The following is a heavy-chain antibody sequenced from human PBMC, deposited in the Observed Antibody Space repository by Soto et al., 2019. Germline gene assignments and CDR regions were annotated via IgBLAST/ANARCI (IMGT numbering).Heavy chain of an antibody. CDR2: INHSGNT. CDR3: ARTGGMDV. V-gene: IGHV4-34*01. CDR1: GGSFSGYY. Sequence: QVQLQQWGAGLLKPSETLSLTCAVYGGSFSGYYWSWLRQPPGKGPEWIGEINHSGNTKYNPSLESRVTISVDTSKNQFSLTLNSVRAADTAVYYCARTGGMDVWSQGATVTVSS. J-gene: IGHJ6*02.